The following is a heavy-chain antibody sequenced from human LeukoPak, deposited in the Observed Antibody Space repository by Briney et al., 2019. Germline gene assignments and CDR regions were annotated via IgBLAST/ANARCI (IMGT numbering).Heavy chain of an antibody. CDR1: GYIFTDYW. CDR2: IYPGDSDT. CDR3: ARLISHLSAIDM. J-gene: IGHJ3*02. Sequence: PGESLKISCKGSGYIFTDYWIAWVRQMPGKGLEWMAIIYPGDSDTRYNPSFQGHVTFSVDKYISIAYLQWNSLTASDSGMYYCARLISHLSAIDMWGQGTMVSVSS. D-gene: IGHD3-16*01. V-gene: IGHV5-51*01.